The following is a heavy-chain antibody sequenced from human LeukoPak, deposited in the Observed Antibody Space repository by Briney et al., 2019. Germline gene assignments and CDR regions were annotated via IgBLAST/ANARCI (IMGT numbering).Heavy chain of an antibody. Sequence: PGGSLTLFCAASGFTFSTYSMIWVRQAPGKGLEWVSSFSSSVSYIYYADSVRRRFTISRGNANNSLYLQMNSLRAEDTAVYYCARGTYGDYSFDSWGQGTLVTVSS. CDR2: FSSSVSYI. CDR3: ARGTYGDYSFDS. D-gene: IGHD4-17*01. CDR1: GFTFSTYS. V-gene: IGHV3-21*01. J-gene: IGHJ4*02.